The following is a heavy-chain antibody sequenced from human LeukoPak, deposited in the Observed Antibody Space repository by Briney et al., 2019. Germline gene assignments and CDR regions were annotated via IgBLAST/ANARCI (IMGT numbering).Heavy chain of an antibody. V-gene: IGHV4-34*01. D-gene: IGHD3-10*01. J-gene: IGHJ4*02. Sequence: SETLSLTCAVFGTSFSGYYWSWTRQPPGKGLEWIGEINHSGSTNYNPSLKSRVTISVDTYQNQFSLKLSTVTVSDTATYYCATVVLWFGESYLDYWGQGTLVTVSS. CDR3: ATVVLWFGESYLDY. CDR2: INHSGST. CDR1: GTSFSGYY.